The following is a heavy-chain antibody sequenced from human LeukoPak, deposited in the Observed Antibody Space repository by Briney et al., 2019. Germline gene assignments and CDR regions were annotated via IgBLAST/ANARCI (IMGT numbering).Heavy chain of an antibody. CDR2: IYGGGST. D-gene: IGHD6-13*01. Sequence: AGGSLRLSCAASGFTVCSNYMSWIRQAPGKGLEWVSVIYGGGSTYYADSVKGRFTISRDNSKNTLYLQMNSLRAEDTSVYYCARAATSSWYGYYYYGMDVWGQGTTVTVSS. J-gene: IGHJ6*02. CDR3: ARAATSSWYGYYYYGMDV. CDR1: GFTVCSNY. V-gene: IGHV3-66*01.